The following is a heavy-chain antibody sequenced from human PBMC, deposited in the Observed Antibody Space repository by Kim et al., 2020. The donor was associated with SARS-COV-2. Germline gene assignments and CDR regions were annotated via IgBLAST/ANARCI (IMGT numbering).Heavy chain of an antibody. CDR1: GGSISSYY. D-gene: IGHD6-13*01. V-gene: IGHV4-59*13. Sequence: SETLSLTCTVSGGSISSYYWSWIRQPPGKGLEWIGYIYYSGSTNYNPSLKSRVTISVDTSKNQFSLKLSSVTAADTAVYYCARTYSSSWYGQDHYGMDVWGQGTTVTVSS. CDR3: ARTYSSSWYGQDHYGMDV. J-gene: IGHJ6*02. CDR2: IYYSGST.